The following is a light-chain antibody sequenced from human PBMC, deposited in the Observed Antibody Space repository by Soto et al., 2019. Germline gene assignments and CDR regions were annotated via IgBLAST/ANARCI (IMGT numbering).Light chain of an antibody. CDR2: AAS. CDR1: QRVSSH. J-gene: IGKJ1*01. Sequence: ETVMTQSPVTLSVSPGDTATLSFRASQRVSSHLALYQQKPGQAPRLLIYAASTRATGIPVRFSGSGSETEFTLTIRSLQSEDSALYYCHQYNNWLRTFGQGTKVDIK. V-gene: IGKV3-15*01. CDR3: HQYNNWLRT.